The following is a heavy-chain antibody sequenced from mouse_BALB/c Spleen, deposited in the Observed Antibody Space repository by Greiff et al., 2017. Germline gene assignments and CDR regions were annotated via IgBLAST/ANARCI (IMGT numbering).Heavy chain of an antibody. Sequence: VQLVESGAELVRPGASVTLSCKASGYTFTDYEMHWVKQTPVHGLEWIGAIDPETGGTAYNQKFKGKATLTADKSSSTAYMELRSLTSEDSAVYYCTRYYYGSSYGYWGQGTTLTVSS. V-gene: IGHV1-15*01. D-gene: IGHD1-1*01. J-gene: IGHJ2*01. CDR2: IDPETGGT. CDR3: TRYYYGSSYGY. CDR1: GYTFTDYE.